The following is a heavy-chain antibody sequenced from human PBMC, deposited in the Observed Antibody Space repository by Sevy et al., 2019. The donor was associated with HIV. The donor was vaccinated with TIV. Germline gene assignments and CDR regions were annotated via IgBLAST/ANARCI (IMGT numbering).Heavy chain of an antibody. CDR2: ISHDGRNNK. V-gene: IGHV3-33*08. Sequence: GGSLRLSCVASGFTFSEYGMHWVRQAPGKGLEWVAVISHDGRNNKYNADSVKGRFTISRDNSKNTLYLQMNSLRAEDTAIYYCARDRGEILTSAFKSWGQGTRVTVSS. J-gene: IGHJ5*02. D-gene: IGHD3-10*01. CDR3: ARDRGEILTSAFKS. CDR1: GFTFSEYG.